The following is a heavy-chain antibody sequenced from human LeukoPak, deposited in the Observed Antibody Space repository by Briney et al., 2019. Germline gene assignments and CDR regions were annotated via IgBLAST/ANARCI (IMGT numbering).Heavy chain of an antibody. Sequence: QPGRSLRLPCAASGFTFSSYGMHWVRQAPGKGLEWVAVIWYDGSNKYYADSVKGRFTISRDNSKNTLYLQMNSLRAEDTAVYYCAKDLAMITFGGGFDYWGQGTLVTVSS. CDR3: AKDLAMITFGGGFDY. D-gene: IGHD3-16*01. J-gene: IGHJ4*02. CDR1: GFTFSSYG. CDR2: IWYDGSNK. V-gene: IGHV3-33*06.